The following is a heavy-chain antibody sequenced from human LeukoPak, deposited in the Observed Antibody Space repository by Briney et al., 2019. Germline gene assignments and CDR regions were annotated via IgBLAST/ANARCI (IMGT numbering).Heavy chain of an antibody. CDR2: IYYSGSP. CDR1: GGSISSSSYY. V-gene: IGHV4-39*01. Sequence: KSSETLSLTCTVSGGSISSSSYYWGWIRQPPGKGLEWIGSIYYSGSPYYNPSLESRVTISVDTSKKQFSLKLSSVTAADTAVYYCARHVGFITMVRGVINNNRFDPWGQGTLVTVSS. J-gene: IGHJ5*02. CDR3: ARHVGFITMVRGVINNNRFDP. D-gene: IGHD3-10*01.